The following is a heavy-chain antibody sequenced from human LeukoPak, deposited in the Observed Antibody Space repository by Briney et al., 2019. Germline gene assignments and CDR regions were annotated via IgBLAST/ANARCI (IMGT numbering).Heavy chain of an antibody. CDR1: GFTLSSYA. D-gene: IGHD3-9*01. Sequence: GGSLRLSCAASGFTLSSYAMSWVRQAPGKGLEWVSAISGSGGSTYYADSVKGRFTISRDNSKNTLYLQMNSLRAEDTAVYYCAKDFGIFWGIDYWGQGTLVTVSS. J-gene: IGHJ4*02. V-gene: IGHV3-23*01. CDR2: ISGSGGST. CDR3: AKDFGIFWGIDY.